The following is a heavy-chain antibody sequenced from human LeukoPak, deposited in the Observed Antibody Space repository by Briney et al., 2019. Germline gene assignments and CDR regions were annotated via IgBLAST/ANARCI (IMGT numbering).Heavy chain of an antibody. CDR2: IYPGDAET. CDR3: ARYAYDSSGYLGY. V-gene: IGHV5-51*01. Sequence: GESLKISCKASGYIFRSYWIGWARQMPEKGLEWMGIIYPGDAETRYSPSFQGQVTISVDKSINTAYLQWSSLKASDTAMYYCARYAYDSSGYLGYWGQGTLVTVSS. CDR1: GYIFRSYW. J-gene: IGHJ4*02. D-gene: IGHD3-22*01.